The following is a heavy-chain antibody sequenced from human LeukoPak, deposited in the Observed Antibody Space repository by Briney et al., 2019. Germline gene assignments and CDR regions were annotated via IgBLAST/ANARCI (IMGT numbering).Heavy chain of an antibody. CDR2: IYSPGTT. J-gene: IGHJ3*01. V-gene: IGHV4-59*01. D-gene: IGHD3-3*01. Sequence: SETLSLTCTVSGGSFSSNYWSWIRQPPGKGLEGIGYIYSPGTTNYNPSLNSRVGFSVDTSKNQFSLNLNSVTAADTAIYYCARNQTSYDSWSGSRTGSHQAFDVWVQGRLVTVSS. CDR1: GGSFSSNY. CDR3: ARNQTSYDSWSGSRTGSHQAFDV.